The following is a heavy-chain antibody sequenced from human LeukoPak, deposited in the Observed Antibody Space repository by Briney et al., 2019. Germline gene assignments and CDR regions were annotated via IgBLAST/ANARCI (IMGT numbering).Heavy chain of an antibody. CDR3: AKAGWSAYYRGIDY. D-gene: IGHD3-3*01. V-gene: IGHV3-48*02. J-gene: IGHJ4*02. Sequence: GGSLRLSCAASGFTFISYSMNWVRQAPGKGLEWVSYISSSSSTIYYADSVKGRFTISRDNAKNSLYLQMNSLRDEDTAEYYCAKAGWSAYYRGIDYWGQGTLVTVSS. CDR2: ISSSSSTI. CDR1: GFTFISYS.